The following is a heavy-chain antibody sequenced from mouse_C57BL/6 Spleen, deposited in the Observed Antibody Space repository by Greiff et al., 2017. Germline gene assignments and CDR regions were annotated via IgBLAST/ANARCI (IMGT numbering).Heavy chain of an antibody. J-gene: IGHJ2*01. V-gene: IGHV6-3*01. CDR1: GFTFSNYW. CDR2: IRLKSVNYAT. Sequence: DVHLVESGGGLVQPGGSMKLSCVASGFTFSNYWMNWVRQSPEKGLEWVAQIRLKSVNYATHYAESVKGRFTISRDDSKSSVYLQMNNLRAEDTGIYYCTDFSLDGYYFDYWGQGTTLTVSS. CDR3: TDFSLDGYYFDY.